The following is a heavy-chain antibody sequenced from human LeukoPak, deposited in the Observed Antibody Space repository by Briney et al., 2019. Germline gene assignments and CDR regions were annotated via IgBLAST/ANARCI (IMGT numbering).Heavy chain of an antibody. CDR3: ARDTPNYDFWSGYYPHFGY. CDR2: IKQDGSEK. D-gene: IGHD3-3*01. J-gene: IGHJ4*02. CDR1: GFTFSSYW. Sequence: GGSLRLSCAASGFTFSSYWMSWVRQAPGKGLESVANIKQDGSEKYYVDSVKGRFTISRDNAKNPLYLQMNSLRAEDTAVYYCARDTPNYDFWSGYYPHFGYWGQGTLVTVSS. V-gene: IGHV3-7*01.